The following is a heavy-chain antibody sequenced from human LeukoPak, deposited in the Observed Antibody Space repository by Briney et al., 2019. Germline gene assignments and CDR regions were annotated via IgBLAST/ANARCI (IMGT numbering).Heavy chain of an antibody. J-gene: IGHJ4*02. V-gene: IGHV3-7*03. Sequence: PGGSLRLSCAASGFTFSSYWMSWVRQAPGKGLEWVANIKQDGSEKYHVDSVKGRFTISRDNAKNSLYLQMNSLRAEDTAVYYCAREEVLWFGELFYDYWGQGTLVTVSS. CDR2: IKQDGSEK. CDR1: GFTFSSYW. CDR3: AREEVLWFGELFYDY. D-gene: IGHD3-10*01.